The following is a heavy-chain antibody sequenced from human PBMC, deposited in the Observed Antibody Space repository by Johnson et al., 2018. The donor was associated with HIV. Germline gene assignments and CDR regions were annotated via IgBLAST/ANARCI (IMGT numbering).Heavy chain of an antibody. J-gene: IGHJ3*02. CDR3: AKEGSGYDWAAFDI. V-gene: IGHV3-7*01. CDR1: GFIFSSYS. Sequence: VQLVESGGGVVQPGRSLGLSCAASGFIFSSYSMPWVRQAPGKGLEWVANIRQEGSEKYYVDSVKGRFTISRDNAKNSLYLQMNSLRAEDTAVYYCAKEGSGYDWAAFDIWGQGTMVTVSS. D-gene: IGHD5-12*01. CDR2: IRQEGSEK.